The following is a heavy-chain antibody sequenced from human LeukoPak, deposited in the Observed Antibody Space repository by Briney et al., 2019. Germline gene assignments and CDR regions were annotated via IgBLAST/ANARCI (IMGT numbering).Heavy chain of an antibody. J-gene: IGHJ6*02. CDR2: ISSSSSYI. V-gene: IGHV3-21*01. Sequence: GGSLRLSCAASGFTFSSYSMNWVRQAPGKGLEWVSSISSSSSYIYYADSVKGRFTISRGNAKNSLYLQMNSLRAEDTAVYYCARVEGLWFGELLSHGGTLLTPSWGPHMDVWGQGTTVTVSS. D-gene: IGHD3-10*01. CDR3: ARVEGLWFGELLSHGGTLLTPSWGPHMDV. CDR1: GFTFSSYS.